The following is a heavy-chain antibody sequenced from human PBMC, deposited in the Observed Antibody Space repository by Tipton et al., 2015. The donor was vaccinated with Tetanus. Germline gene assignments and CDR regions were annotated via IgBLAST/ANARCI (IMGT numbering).Heavy chain of an antibody. CDR3: ARLTGHSMDVVDYYYFGMDV. D-gene: IGHD2-21*01. Sequence: QLVQSGAEVKPSETLSLICTVSGGSMNSYYWSWIRQPPGKGLEWIGYIYYTGSTNYSPSLKSGVTISLDTSKNQFSLKLTSVSAADTAVYYCARLTGHSMDVVDYYYFGMDVWGQGTKDTVSS. CDR1: GGSMNSYY. V-gene: IGHV4-59*01. CDR2: IYYTGST. J-gene: IGHJ6*02.